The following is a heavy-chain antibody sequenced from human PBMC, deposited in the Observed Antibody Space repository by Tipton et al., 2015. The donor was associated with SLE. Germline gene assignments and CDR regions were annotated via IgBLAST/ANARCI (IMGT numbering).Heavy chain of an antibody. J-gene: IGHJ3*02. D-gene: IGHD6-13*01. CDR2: ISSNGGST. V-gene: IGHV3-64*04. CDR1: GFTFSSYA. CDR3: ARDSPLYSSSCCDAFDI. Sequence: SLRLSCSASGFTFSSYAMHWVRQAPGKGLEYVSAISSNGGSTYYADSVKGRFTISRDNSKNTLYLQMNSLRAEDTAVYYCARDSPLYSSSCCDAFDIWGQGTMVTVSS.